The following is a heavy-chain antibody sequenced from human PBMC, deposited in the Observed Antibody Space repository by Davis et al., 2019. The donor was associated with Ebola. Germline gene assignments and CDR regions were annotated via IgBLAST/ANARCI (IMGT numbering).Heavy chain of an antibody. V-gene: IGHV5-51*01. CDR3: AKSSVPAAIRAPLDN. CDR1: GYSFTSYW. Sequence: GESLKISCKGSGYSFTSYWIGWVRQMPGKGLEWMGIIYPGDSDTRYSPSFQGQVTISADKSISTAYLQWSSLKASDTAMYFCAKSSVPAAIRAPLDNWGQGSLVTVSS. J-gene: IGHJ4*02. D-gene: IGHD2-2*02. CDR2: IYPGDSDT.